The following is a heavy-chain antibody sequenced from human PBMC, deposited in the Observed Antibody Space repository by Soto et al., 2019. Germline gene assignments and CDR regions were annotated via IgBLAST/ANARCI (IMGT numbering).Heavy chain of an antibody. CDR3: ARRTYYYGSGSYYNVGIDY. CDR2: IYPGDSDT. CDR1: GYSFTSYW. D-gene: IGHD3-10*01. V-gene: IGHV5-51*01. Sequence: PGESLKISCKGSGYSFTSYWIGWVRQMPGKGLEWMGIIYPGDSDTRYSPSFQGQVTISADKSISTAYLQWSSLKASDTAMYYCARRTYYYGSGSYYNVGIDYWGQGTLVTVSS. J-gene: IGHJ4*02.